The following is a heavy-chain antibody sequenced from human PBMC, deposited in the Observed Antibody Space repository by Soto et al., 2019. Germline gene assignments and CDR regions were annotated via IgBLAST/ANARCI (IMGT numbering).Heavy chain of an antibody. V-gene: IGHV1-18*01. D-gene: IGHD4-4*01. Sequence: QVQLVQSGAEVKKPGASVKVSCKASGYTFTSYGISWGRQAPGQGLEWMGWISAYNGNTNYAQKLQGRVTMTTDTSTSTAYLELRSLRSDDTAVYYWARDAADNDYSNYDFDSWCQGTLVTVSS. CDR2: ISAYNGNT. CDR3: ARDAADNDYSNYDFDS. CDR1: GYTFTSYG. J-gene: IGHJ4*02.